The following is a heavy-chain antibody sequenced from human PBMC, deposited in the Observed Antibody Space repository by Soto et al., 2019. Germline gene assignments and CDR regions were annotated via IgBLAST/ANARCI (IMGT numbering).Heavy chain of an antibody. CDR3: ARDQVPNQLPHYYYYYGMDV. CDR2: ISYDGSNK. CDR1: GFTFSSYA. J-gene: IGHJ6*02. V-gene: IGHV3-30-3*01. Sequence: QVQLVESGGGVVQPGRSLRLSCAASGFTFSSYAMHWVRQAPGKGLEWVAVISYDGSNKYYADSVKGRFTISRDNSKNTLYLQMNSLRAEDTAVYYCARDQVPNQLPHYYYYYGMDVWGQGTTVTVSS. D-gene: IGHD2-2*01.